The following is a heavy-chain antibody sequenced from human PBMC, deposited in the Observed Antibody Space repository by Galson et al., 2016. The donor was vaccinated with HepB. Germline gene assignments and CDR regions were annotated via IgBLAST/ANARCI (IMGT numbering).Heavy chain of an antibody. V-gene: IGHV1-69*13. CDR2: IIPIFGAA. CDR1: GGTFSTYS. D-gene: IGHD3-22*01. Sequence: SVKVSCKASGGTFSTYSVSWVRQAPGQGLEWMGGIIPIFGAANYPQKFQGRVTITADESTSTAYMELSSLRSEDTAVYYCARTPDYDSSGYYVEKYYFGYWGQGTLVTVSS. CDR3: ARTPDYDSSGYYVEKYYFGY. J-gene: IGHJ4*02.